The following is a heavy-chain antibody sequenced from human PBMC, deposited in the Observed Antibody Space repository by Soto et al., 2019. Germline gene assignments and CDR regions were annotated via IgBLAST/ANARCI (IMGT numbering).Heavy chain of an antibody. CDR1: GGSISSGDYY. CDR2: IYYSGST. V-gene: IGHV4-30-4*01. D-gene: IGHD5-18*01. Sequence: TSETLSLTCTVSGGSISSGDYYWSWIRQPPGKGLEWIGYIYYSGSTYYNPSLKSRVTIPVDTSKNQFSLKLSSVTAADTAVYYCARDRKGGGYSYGSYYYGMDVWGQGTTVTVSS. CDR3: ARDRKGGGYSYGSYYYGMDV. J-gene: IGHJ6*02.